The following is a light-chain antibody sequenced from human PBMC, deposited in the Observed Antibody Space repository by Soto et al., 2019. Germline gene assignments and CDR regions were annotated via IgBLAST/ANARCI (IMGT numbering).Light chain of an antibody. J-gene: IGKJ1*01. V-gene: IGKV3-20*01. CDR1: QTVRSSY. CDR3: QQYDRSLRT. CDR2: GAS. Sequence: EIVLTQSPATLSLSPGKRATLTCRASQTVRSSYLAWYQQKPGQPPRLLIYGASIRATGIPDRFSGSGSGTDFTLTIRRLEPEDFAVYFCQQYDRSLRTFGQGTKVEIK.